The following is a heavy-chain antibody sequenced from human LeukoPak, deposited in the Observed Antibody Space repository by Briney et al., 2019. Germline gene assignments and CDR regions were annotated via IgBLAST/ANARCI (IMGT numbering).Heavy chain of an antibody. V-gene: IGHV4-34*01. CDR2: INHSGST. Sequence: PSETLSLTCAVYGGSFSGYYWSWIRQPPGKGLEWIGEINHSGSTNYNPSLKSRVTISVDTSKNQFSLKLSSVTAADTAVYYCARELVVVIKYSFDYWGQGTLVTVSS. CDR3: ARELVVVIKYSFDY. CDR1: GGSFSGYY. J-gene: IGHJ4*02. D-gene: IGHD3-22*01.